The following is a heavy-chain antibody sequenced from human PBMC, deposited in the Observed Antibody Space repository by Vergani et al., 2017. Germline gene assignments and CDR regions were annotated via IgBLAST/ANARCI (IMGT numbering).Heavy chain of an antibody. CDR1: GYTFTSYA. D-gene: IGHD3-3*01. V-gene: IGHV1-3*01. Sequence: QVQLVQSGAEVKKPGASVKVSCKASGYTFTSYAMHWVRQAPGQRFEWMGWINAGNGNTKYSQKFQGRVTMTRDTSTSTVYMELSSLRSEDTAVYYCARDLFGSSPGPWGQGTLVTVSS. CDR2: INAGNGNT. CDR3: ARDLFGSSPGP. J-gene: IGHJ5*02.